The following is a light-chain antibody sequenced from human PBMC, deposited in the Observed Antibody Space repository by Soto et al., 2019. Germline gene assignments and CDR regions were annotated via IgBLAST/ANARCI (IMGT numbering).Light chain of an antibody. CDR2: LNSDGSH. CDR1: SGHSSYA. Sequence: QLVLTQSPSASASLGASVKLTCTLSSGHSSYAIAWHQQQPEKGPRYLMKLNSDGSHSKGDGIPDRFSGSSSGAERYLTISSLQSEDEADYYFQTWGTGIHVFGGGTKLTV. J-gene: IGLJ3*02. V-gene: IGLV4-69*01. CDR3: QTWGTGIHV.